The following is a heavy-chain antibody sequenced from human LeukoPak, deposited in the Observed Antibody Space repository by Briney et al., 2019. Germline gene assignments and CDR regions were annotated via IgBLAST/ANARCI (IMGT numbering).Heavy chain of an antibody. V-gene: IGHV4-34*01. CDR2: ISHSGST. CDR3: ARGRTAASGINWFDP. D-gene: IGHD6-13*01. Sequence: SETLSLTCAVYGGSFSGYYWSWIRQPPGEGLEWIGEISHSGSTNYNPSLKSRVTISVDTSKNQFSLKLSSVTAADTAVYYCARGRTAASGINWFDPWGQGTLVTVSS. J-gene: IGHJ5*02. CDR1: GGSFSGYY.